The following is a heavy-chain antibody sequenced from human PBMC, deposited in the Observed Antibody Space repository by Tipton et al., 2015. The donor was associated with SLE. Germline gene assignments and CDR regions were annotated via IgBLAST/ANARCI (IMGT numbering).Heavy chain of an antibody. CDR2: VYSSGHS. CDR3: ARGVTFDAFDI. Sequence: TLSLTCTASGGSVSSGSYYWSWIRQPPGKGLEYIGYVYSSGHSNYNPSLQSRVTISVDTSKNQFSLKLSSVTAADTAVYYCARGVTFDAFDIWGQGTMVTVSS. J-gene: IGHJ3*02. V-gene: IGHV4-61*01. CDR1: GGSVSSGSYY. D-gene: IGHD2-21*02.